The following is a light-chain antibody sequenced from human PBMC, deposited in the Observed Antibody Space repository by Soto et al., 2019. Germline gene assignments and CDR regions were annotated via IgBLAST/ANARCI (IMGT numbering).Light chain of an antibody. CDR1: SSDVGAYNY. CDR3: CSYAGTYPWV. J-gene: IGLJ3*02. V-gene: IGLV2-11*01. CDR2: DVN. Sequence: QSALTQPRSVSGSPGQSVTISCTGTSSDVGAYNYVSWYQHHPGKAPELMIYDVNKRPSGVPDRFSGSKSGNTASLTISGLQAEDEADYYCCSYAGTYPWVFGGGTKLTVL.